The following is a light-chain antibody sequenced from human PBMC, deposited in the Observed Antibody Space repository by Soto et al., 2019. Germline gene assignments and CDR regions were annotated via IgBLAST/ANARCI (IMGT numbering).Light chain of an antibody. Sequence: IVMPQSPLSLPVIPGEPASISCRSSQSLLQSNGYIYLDWYLQKPGQSPQPLIYFGSNRASGVPDSLRGSGSGNDFTLKITRVGVEDVGVYYCMQPLQRPPTFGQGTKVEIK. CDR1: QSLLQSNGYIY. CDR2: FGS. J-gene: IGKJ1*01. CDR3: MQPLQRPPT. V-gene: IGKV2-28*01.